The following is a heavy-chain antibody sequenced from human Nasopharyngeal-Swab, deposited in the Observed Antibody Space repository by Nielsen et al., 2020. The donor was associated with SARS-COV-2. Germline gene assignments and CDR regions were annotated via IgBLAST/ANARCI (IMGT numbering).Heavy chain of an antibody. CDR3: AKALQPYYDSSGYYYYYYGMDV. Sequence: GGSLRLSCAASGFTFSSYSMNWVRQAPGKGLEWVSSISSSSSYIYYADSVKGRFTISRDNSKNTLYLQMNSLRAEDTAVYYCAKALQPYYDSSGYYYYYYGMDVWGQGTTVTVSS. CDR1: GFTFSSYS. CDR2: ISSSSSYI. V-gene: IGHV3-21*04. D-gene: IGHD3-22*01. J-gene: IGHJ6*02.